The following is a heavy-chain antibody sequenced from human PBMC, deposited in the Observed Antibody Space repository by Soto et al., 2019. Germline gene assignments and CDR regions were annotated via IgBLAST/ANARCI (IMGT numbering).Heavy chain of an antibody. J-gene: IGHJ6*02. V-gene: IGHV1-3*01. CDR2: INAGNGNT. D-gene: IGHD2-15*01. CDR1: GYTFTGYY. CDR3: ARDGGRHCSGGSCYGYGMDV. Sequence: GASVKVSCKASGYTFTGYYMHWVRQAPGQRLEWMGWINAGNGNTKYSQKFQGRVTITRDTSASTAYMELSSLRSEDTAVYYCARDGGRHCSGGSCYGYGMDVWGQGTTVTVSS.